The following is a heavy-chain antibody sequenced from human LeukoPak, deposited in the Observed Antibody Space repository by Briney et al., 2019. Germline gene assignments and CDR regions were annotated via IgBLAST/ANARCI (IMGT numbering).Heavy chain of an antibody. CDR3: AKDGTYSGYDTYYFDY. J-gene: IGHJ4*02. V-gene: IGHV3-21*04. Sequence: GGSLRLSCAAPGFIFSDHYIDWVRQAPGKGLEWVSSISYSSSYIYYADSVKGRFTISRDNAKNSLYLQMNSLRAEDTAVYYCAKDGTYSGYDTYYFDYWGQGTLVTVSS. CDR1: GFIFSDHY. CDR2: ISYSSSYI. D-gene: IGHD5-12*01.